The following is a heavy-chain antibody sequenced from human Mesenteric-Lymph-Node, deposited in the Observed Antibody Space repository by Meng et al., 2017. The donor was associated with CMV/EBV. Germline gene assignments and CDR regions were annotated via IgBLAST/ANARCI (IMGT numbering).Heavy chain of an antibody. V-gene: IGHV3-30*02. D-gene: IGHD3-10*01. J-gene: IGHJ4*02. CDR2: IRYDGSNK. Sequence: GESLKFSCAASGFTFSSYGMHWVRQAPGKGLEWVAFIRYDGSNKYYADSVKGRFTISRDNSKNTLYLQMNSLRAEDTAVYYCAKDQRFGEFTDYWGQGTLVTVSS. CDR3: AKDQRFGEFTDY. CDR1: GFTFSSYG.